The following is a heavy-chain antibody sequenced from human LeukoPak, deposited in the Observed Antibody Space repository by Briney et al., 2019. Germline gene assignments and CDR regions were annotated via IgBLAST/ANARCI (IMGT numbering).Heavy chain of an antibody. J-gene: IGHJ4*02. CDR2: IYYSGST. D-gene: IGHD5-24*01. CDR1: GFTFSDYY. V-gene: IGHV4-59*01. CDR3: ARSRWLQLRYYFDY. Sequence: GSLRLSCAASGFTFSDYYMSWIRQPPGKGLEWIGYIYYSGSTNYNPSLKSRVTISVDTSKNQFSLKLSSVTAADTAVYYCARSRWLQLRYYFDYWGQGTLVTVSS.